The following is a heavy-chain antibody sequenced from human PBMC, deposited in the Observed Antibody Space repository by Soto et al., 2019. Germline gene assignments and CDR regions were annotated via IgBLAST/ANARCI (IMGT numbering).Heavy chain of an antibody. CDR3: ATIIAQAGSFAY. CDR2: FDPEDGET. Sequence: QVQLVQSGAEVKKPGASVKVSFKVSGYTLTELSMHWVRQAPGKGLEWMGGFDPEDGETIYAQKLQGRVTMTEDTSTDTAYMELSSLRSEDKAVYYCATIIAQAGSFAYWGQGTLVTVSS. D-gene: IGHD6-13*01. J-gene: IGHJ4*02. CDR1: GYTLTELS. V-gene: IGHV1-24*01.